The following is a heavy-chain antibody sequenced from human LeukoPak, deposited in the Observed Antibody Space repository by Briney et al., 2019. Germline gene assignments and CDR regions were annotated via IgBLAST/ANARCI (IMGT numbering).Heavy chain of an antibody. V-gene: IGHV3-7*01. Sequence: GGSLRLSCAASGFTFSGYWMSWVRQAPGKGLEWVANIKQDGSEKYYVDSVKGRFTISRDNAKNSLYLQMNSLRAEDTVVYYCARDWAKLRYFDWFKTDAFDIWGQGTMVTVSS. J-gene: IGHJ3*02. CDR2: IKQDGSEK. CDR1: GFTFSGYW. D-gene: IGHD3-9*01. CDR3: ARDWAKLRYFDWFKTDAFDI.